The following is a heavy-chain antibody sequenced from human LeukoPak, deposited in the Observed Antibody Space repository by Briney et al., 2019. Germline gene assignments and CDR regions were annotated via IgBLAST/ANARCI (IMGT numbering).Heavy chain of an antibody. CDR2: IYSGGST. Sequence: GGSLRLSCAASGFTVSSNYMSWVRQAPGKGLEWVSVIYSGGSTYYADSVKGRFTISRDNSKNTLYLQMNSLRAEDTAVYYCARDGGSTGSGWVHDAFDIWGQGTMVTVSS. D-gene: IGHD6-19*01. J-gene: IGHJ3*02. CDR3: ARDGGSTGSGWVHDAFDI. CDR1: GFTVSSNY. V-gene: IGHV3-53*01.